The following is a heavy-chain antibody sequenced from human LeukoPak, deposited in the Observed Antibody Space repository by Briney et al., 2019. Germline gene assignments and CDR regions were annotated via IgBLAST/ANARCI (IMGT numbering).Heavy chain of an antibody. V-gene: IGHV3-23*01. Sequence: TGGSLRLSCAASGFTFSSYAMSWVRQAPGKGLEWVSAISGSGGSTYYADSVKGRFTISRDNSKNTLYLQMNSLRAEDTAVYYCAKDHDSSSWYRPFDYWGQGTLVTVSS. CDR2: ISGSGGST. CDR3: AKDHDSSSWYRPFDY. D-gene: IGHD6-13*01. CDR1: GFTFSSYA. J-gene: IGHJ4*02.